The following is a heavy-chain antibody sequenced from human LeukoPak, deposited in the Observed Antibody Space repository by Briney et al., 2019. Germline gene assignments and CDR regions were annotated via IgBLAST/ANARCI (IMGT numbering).Heavy chain of an antibody. J-gene: IGHJ4*02. V-gene: IGHV4-34*01. Sequence: SETLSLTCAVYGGSFSGYYWSWIRQPPGKGLEWIGEINHSGSTNYNPSLKSRATISVDTSKNQFSLKLSSVTAADTAVYYCARVAAAPYYFDYWGQGTLVTVSS. CDR2: INHSGST. D-gene: IGHD2-15*01. CDR1: GGSFSGYY. CDR3: ARVAAAPYYFDY.